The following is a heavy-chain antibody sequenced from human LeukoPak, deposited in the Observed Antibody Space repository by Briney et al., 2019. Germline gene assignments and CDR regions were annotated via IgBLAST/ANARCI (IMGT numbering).Heavy chain of an antibody. Sequence: GGSLRLSCAASGFSFSVYAMHWVRQAQGKGLEWVAFIRNDGSNENYADSVKGRFTISRDKSKNTLYLQMNSLRAEDTAVYYCAKDRGDLPPYFDYWGQGTLVTVSS. J-gene: IGHJ4*02. CDR1: GFSFSVYA. CDR3: AKDRGDLPPYFDY. D-gene: IGHD2-21*02. CDR2: IRNDGSNE. V-gene: IGHV3-30*02.